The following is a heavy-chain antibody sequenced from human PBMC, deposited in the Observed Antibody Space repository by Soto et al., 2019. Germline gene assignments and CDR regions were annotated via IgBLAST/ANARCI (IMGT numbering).Heavy chain of an antibody. CDR3: ARGRTIFDY. CDR2: INHSGST. CDR1: GGSFSGYY. Sequence: SETLSLTCAVYGGSFSGYYWSWIRQPPGKGLEWIGEINHSGSTNYNPSLKSRVTISVDTSKNQFSLKLSSVTAADTAVYYCARGRTIFDYWGQGTLVTVSS. V-gene: IGHV4-34*01. J-gene: IGHJ4*02.